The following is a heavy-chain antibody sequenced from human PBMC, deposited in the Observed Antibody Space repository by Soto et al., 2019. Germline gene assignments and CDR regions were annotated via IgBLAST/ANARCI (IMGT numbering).Heavy chain of an antibody. J-gene: IGHJ6*02. D-gene: IGHD6-13*01. V-gene: IGHV3-33*01. CDR2: IWYDGSNK. Sequence: QVQLVESGGGVVQPGRSLRLSCAASGFTFSNYGMHWVRQAPGKGLEWVAVIWYDGSNKYYADSVKGRFTISRDNSKNTLYLQMNSLRAEDTAVYYCARDQAAAGNDYYYYYGMDVWGQGTTVTVSS. CDR1: GFTFSNYG. CDR3: ARDQAAAGNDYYYYYGMDV.